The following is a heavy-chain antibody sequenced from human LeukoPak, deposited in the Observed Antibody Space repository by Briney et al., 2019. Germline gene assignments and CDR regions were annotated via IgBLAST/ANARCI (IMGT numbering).Heavy chain of an antibody. V-gene: IGHV4-59*01. CDR1: GGSISSYY. Sequence: ASETLSLTCTVSGGSISSYYWSWIRQPPRKGLEWIGYIYYSESTNYNPSLKRRGTISIDTSKNQFLIKLSSVTAADTAVYYCARGHRFIVENWFDPWGHGTLVTVSS. CDR3: ARGHRFIVENWFDP. D-gene: IGHD1-26*01. J-gene: IGHJ5*02. CDR2: IYYSEST.